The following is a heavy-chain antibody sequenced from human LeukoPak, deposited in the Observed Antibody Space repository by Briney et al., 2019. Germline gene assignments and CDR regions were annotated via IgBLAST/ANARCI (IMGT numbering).Heavy chain of an antibody. Sequence: GGSLRLSCVASGFTFSNYWMLWVRQAPGKGLMWVSTISGDGTETFYADSVRGRFTISRDNSKNTHYLQMSSLRAEDTGIYYCAKGGHYSFFDYWGQGTLVTVSS. CDR3: AKGGHYSFFDY. CDR2: ISGDGTET. J-gene: IGHJ4*02. V-gene: IGHV3-74*01. D-gene: IGHD4-11*01. CDR1: GFTFSNYW.